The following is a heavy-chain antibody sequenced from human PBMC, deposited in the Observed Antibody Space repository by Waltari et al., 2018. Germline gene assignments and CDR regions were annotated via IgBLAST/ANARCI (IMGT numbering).Heavy chain of an antibody. Sequence: EVHVVESGGGLVQPGGSLRLSCAASGFTFPGFWMSWVRQAPGKGLEWVASINQDGSDTYYVDSVKGRFIISRDNAENSLFLQMSSLSAEDTAVYSCATTLFRTQRGDGVDVWGQGTTVIVSS. V-gene: IGHV3-7*01. D-gene: IGHD5-18*01. CDR3: ATTLFRTQRGDGVDV. CDR1: GFTFPGFW. J-gene: IGHJ6*02. CDR2: INQDGSDT.